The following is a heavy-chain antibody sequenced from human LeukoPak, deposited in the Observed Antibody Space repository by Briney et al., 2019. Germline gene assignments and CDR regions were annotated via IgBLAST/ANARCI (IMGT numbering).Heavy chain of an antibody. CDR1: GGSFSGYY. CDR3: ARHTMIFWSGSFDFDY. V-gene: IGHV4-34*01. CDR2: INHSGST. Sequence: SETLSLTCAVYGGSFSGYYWSWIRQPPGKGLEWIGEINHSGSTNYNPSLKSRVTISVDTSKNQFSLKLSSVTAADTAVYYCARHTMIFWSGSFDFDYWGQGTLVTVSS. J-gene: IGHJ4*02. D-gene: IGHD3-3*01.